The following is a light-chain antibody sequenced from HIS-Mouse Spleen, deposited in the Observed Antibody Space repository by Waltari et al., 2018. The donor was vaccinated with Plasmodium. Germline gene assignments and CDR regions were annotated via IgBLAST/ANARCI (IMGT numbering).Light chain of an antibody. CDR1: NIGSKS. Sequence: SYVLTQPPSVSVAPGKTARITCGGNNIGSKSVYWYQQKPGQAPVLVVYDDRDRPSGSPERFSGSNSGNTATLTISRVEAGDEADYYCQVWDSSSDHVVFGGGTKLTVL. CDR2: DDR. V-gene: IGLV3-21*03. CDR3: QVWDSSSDHVV. J-gene: IGLJ2*01.